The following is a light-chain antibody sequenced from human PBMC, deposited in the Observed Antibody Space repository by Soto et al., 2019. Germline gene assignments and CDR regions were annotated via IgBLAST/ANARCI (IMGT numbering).Light chain of an antibody. CDR3: CSYAGSSTWV. J-gene: IGLJ1*01. V-gene: IGLV2-23*01. CDR2: EGS. Sequence: QSALTKPASVSGSPGQSITISCTGTSSDVGSYNFVSWYQQHPGKAPKLMIYEGSKRPSGVSNRFSGSKSGNTASLTISGLQAEDEADYYCCSYAGSSTWVFGTGTKVTVL. CDR1: SSDVGSYNF.